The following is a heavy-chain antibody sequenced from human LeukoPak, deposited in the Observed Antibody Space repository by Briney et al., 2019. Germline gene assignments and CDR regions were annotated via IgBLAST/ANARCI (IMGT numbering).Heavy chain of an antibody. J-gene: IGHJ4*02. CDR2: INTNTGNP. CDR1: GYTFTSYA. CDR3: ARVRGYSGYDTIFPGEY. D-gene: IGHD5-12*01. Sequence: ASVKVSCKASGYTFTSYAMNWVRQAPGQVREWMGWINTNTGNPTYAQGFTGRFVFSLDTSVSTAYLQIRSLKAEDTAVYYCARVRGYSGYDTIFPGEYWGQGTLVTVSS. V-gene: IGHV7-4-1*01.